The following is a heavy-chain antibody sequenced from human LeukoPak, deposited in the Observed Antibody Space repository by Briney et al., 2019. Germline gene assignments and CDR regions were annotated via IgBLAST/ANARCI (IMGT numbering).Heavy chain of an antibody. J-gene: IGHJ4*02. CDR2: ISTSSRYI. CDR3: ASTTGY. D-gene: IGHD1-1*01. V-gene: IGHV3-21*01. CDR1: GFHFSRYS. Sequence: GGSLRLSCTVSGFHFSRYSMTWVRQAPGKGLEWVSSISTSSRYIYYADSVKGRFTISRDNAKNSLYLQMNSLRAEDTAVYFCASTTGYWGQGTLVTVSS.